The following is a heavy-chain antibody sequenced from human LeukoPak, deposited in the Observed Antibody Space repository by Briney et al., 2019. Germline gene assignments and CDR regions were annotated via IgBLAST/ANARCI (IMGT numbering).Heavy chain of an antibody. CDR2: INAGNGNT. D-gene: IGHD4-17*01. Sequence: GASVKVSCKASGYTFTSYAMHWVRQAPGQRLEWMGWINAGNGNTKYSQKFQGRVTITRDTSASTAYMELSSLRSEDTAVYYCARDHRGTVTLDYWGQGTLVTVSS. CDR3: ARDHRGTVTLDY. J-gene: IGHJ4*02. CDR1: GYTFTSYA. V-gene: IGHV1-3*01.